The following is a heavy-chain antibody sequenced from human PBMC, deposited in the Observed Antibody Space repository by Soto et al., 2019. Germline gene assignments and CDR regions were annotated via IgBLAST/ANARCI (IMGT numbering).Heavy chain of an antibody. J-gene: IGHJ6*02. Sequence: QVQLVQSGAEVKKPGSSVKVSCKASGGTFSSYAISWVRQAPGQGLEWMGGIIPIFGTANYAQKFQGRVTFTADESTSTAYMELSSLRSEHTAVYYCARVSVVVPAATHYYYGMDVWGQGTTVTVCS. CDR2: IIPIFGTA. V-gene: IGHV1-69*01. CDR1: GGTFSSYA. D-gene: IGHD2-2*01. CDR3: ARVSVVVPAATHYYYGMDV.